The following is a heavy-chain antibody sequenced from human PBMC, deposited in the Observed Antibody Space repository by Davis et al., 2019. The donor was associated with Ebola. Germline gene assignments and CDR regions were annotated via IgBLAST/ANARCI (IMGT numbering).Heavy chain of an antibody. CDR2: IRSKAYGGTT. J-gene: IGHJ6*02. V-gene: IGHV3-49*04. Sequence: GGSLRLSCTASGFTFGDYAMSWVRQAPGKGLEWVGFIRSKAYGGTTEYAASVKGRFTISRDDSKSIAYLQMNSLKTEDTAVYYCARGHIVVVPAAMGVYYYYYYGMDVWGQGTTVTVSS. D-gene: IGHD2-2*01. CDR1: GFTFGDYA. CDR3: ARGHIVVVPAAMGVYYYYYYGMDV.